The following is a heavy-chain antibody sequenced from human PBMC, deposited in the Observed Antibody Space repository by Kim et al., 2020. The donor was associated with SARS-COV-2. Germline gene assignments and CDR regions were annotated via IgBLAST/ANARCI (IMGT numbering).Heavy chain of an antibody. J-gene: IGHJ6*02. D-gene: IGHD4-4*01. CDR1: GFTFSSYG. CDR3: ASNSNSPWGTQAYYYYGMDV. Sequence: GGSLRLSCAASGFTFSSYGMHWVRQAPGKGLEWVAVIWYDGSNKYYADSVKGRFTISRDNSKNTLYLQMNSLRAEDTAVYYCASNSNSPWGTQAYYYYGMDVWGQGTTVTVSS. CDR2: IWYDGSNK. V-gene: IGHV3-33*01.